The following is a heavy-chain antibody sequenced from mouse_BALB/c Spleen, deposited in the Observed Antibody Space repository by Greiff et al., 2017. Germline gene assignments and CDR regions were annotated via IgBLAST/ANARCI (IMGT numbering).Heavy chain of an antibody. CDR2: IWAGGST. CDR1: GFSLTSYG. Sequence: VKLQESGPGLVAPSQSLSITCTVSGFSLTSYGVHWVRQPPGKGLEWLGVIWAGGSTNYNSALMSRLSISKDNSKSQVFLKMNSLQTDDTAMYYCATNYYGSGFAYWGQGTLVTVSA. CDR3: ATNYYGSGFAY. J-gene: IGHJ3*01. D-gene: IGHD1-1*01. V-gene: IGHV2-9*02.